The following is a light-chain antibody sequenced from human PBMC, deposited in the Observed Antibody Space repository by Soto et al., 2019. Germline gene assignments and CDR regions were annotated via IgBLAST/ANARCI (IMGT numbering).Light chain of an antibody. V-gene: IGKV1-8*01. Sequence: AVRMTQSPSSFSASTGDRVTITCRASQGISSYLAWYQQKPGKAPKLLIYAASTLQSGVPSRFSGSGSGTDFTLTISRLDPEYFAVYYCQQYGSSGTFGQGTKVDIK. CDR1: QGISSY. CDR2: AAS. J-gene: IGKJ1*01. CDR3: QQYGSSGT.